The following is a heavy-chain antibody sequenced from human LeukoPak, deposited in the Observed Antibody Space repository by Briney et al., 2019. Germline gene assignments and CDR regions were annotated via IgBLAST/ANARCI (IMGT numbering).Heavy chain of an antibody. V-gene: IGHV1-2*02. CDR2: INPNSGGT. CDR3: ASHGIACWLEAGEYSCCCGMDF. J-gene: IGHJ6*02. Sequence: GASVTVSCKASGYTFTGYYMHWVRQAPGPGLEWMGWINPNSGGTNYAQKFQGRVTMTSNTPISTAYRELSKQRSDDTAVDYSASHGIACWLEAGEYSCCCGMDFWGQGTTVTVSS. CDR1: GYTFTGYY. D-gene: IGHD2-2*01.